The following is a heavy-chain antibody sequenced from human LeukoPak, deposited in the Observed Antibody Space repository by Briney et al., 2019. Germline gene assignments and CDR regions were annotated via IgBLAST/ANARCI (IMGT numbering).Heavy chain of an antibody. D-gene: IGHD6-19*01. CDR2: ISSSTTFM. J-gene: IGHJ4*02. CDR3: ARDRGIVVAAPDY. V-gene: IGHV3-21*01. CDR1: GFAFNSHS. Sequence: GGSLRLSCEASGFAFNSHSMYWVRQAPGKGLEWVASISSSTTFMYHADSVKGRFTVARDNSKNTLYLQMNSLRAEDTAVYYCARDRGIVVAAPDYWGQGTLVTVSS.